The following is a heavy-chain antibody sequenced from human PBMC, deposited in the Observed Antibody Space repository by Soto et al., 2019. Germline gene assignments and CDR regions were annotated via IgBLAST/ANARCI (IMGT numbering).Heavy chain of an antibody. J-gene: IGHJ4*02. D-gene: IGHD6-13*01. V-gene: IGHV1-18*01. CDR3: ARVGVAAAVPPRPTHY. CDR1: GYTFTSYG. Sequence: ASVKVSCKASGYTFTSYGISWVRQAPGQGLEWMGWISAYNGNTNYAQKLQGRVTMTTDTSTSTAYMELRSLRSDDTAVYYCARVGVAAAVPPRPTHYCGQGTLVTVSS. CDR2: ISAYNGNT.